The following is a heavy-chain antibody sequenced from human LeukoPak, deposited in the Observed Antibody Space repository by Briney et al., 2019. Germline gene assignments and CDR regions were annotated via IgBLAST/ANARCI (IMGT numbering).Heavy chain of an antibody. CDR2: ISGSGGNT. V-gene: IGHV3-23*01. J-gene: IGHJ5*02. CDR3: AKTGDRGSWEGINWFDP. Sequence: PGGSLRLSCAASGFTFSIYAMNWVRQAPGKGLEWVSVISGSGGNTYYADSVKGRFTISRDNCKKTLYLQMNSLRAGETAVYYCAKTGDRGSWEGINWFDPWGQGTLVTVSS. CDR1: GFTFSIYA. D-gene: IGHD6-13*01.